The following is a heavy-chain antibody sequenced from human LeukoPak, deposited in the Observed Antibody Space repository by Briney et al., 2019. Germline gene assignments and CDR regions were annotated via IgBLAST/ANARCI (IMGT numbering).Heavy chain of an antibody. J-gene: IGHJ5*02. V-gene: IGHV3-33*01. CDR1: GFTFSSYG. D-gene: IGHD3-10*01. Sequence: GGSLRLSCAASGFTFSSYGMHWVRQAPGKGLEWVAVIWYDGSNKYYADSVKGRFTISRDNSKNTLYLQMNSLRAEDTAVYYCARDRRITMVRGDLIHNWFDPWGQGTLVTVSS. CDR2: IWYDGSNK. CDR3: ARDRRITMVRGDLIHNWFDP.